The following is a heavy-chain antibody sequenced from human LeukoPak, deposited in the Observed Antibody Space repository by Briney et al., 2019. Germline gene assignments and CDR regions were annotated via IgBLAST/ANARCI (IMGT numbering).Heavy chain of an antibody. CDR2: IYYSGST. CDR1: GGSISSSSYY. V-gene: IGHV4-39*07. Sequence: SETLSLTCTVSGGSISSSSYYWGWIRQPPGKGLEWIGSIYYSGSTYYNPSLKSRVTISVGTSKNQFSLKLSSVTAADTAVYYCARDDYSSSYYYYYYMDVWGKGTTVTVSS. CDR3: ARDDYSSSYYYYYYMDV. J-gene: IGHJ6*03. D-gene: IGHD6-6*01.